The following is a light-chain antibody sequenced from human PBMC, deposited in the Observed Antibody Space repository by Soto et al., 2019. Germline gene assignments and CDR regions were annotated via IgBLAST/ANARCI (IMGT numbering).Light chain of an antibody. V-gene: IGLV1-40*01. CDR3: QSYDNGLSGRV. J-gene: IGLJ1*01. Sequence: QSVLTQPPSVSGAPGQRVTISCSGSSSNIGAGYDVHWYQQLPGTAPKLLIYGTKNRPSGVPDRFSGSKSGTSASLAISGLQAEDEAHYYCQSYDNGLSGRVFGTGTKVTVL. CDR1: SSNIGAGYD. CDR2: GTK.